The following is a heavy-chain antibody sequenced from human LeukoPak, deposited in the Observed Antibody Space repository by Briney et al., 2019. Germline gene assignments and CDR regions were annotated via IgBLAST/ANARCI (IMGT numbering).Heavy chain of an antibody. V-gene: IGHV3-23*01. Sequence: GGSLRLSCAASGFTFSSYAMSWVRRAPGKGLEWVSGISISGGSASYADSVKGRFTISRDNPRNTLFMEMNSLRAEDTALYFCAKDVGYSPDGFDIWGQGTMVTVSS. CDR2: ISISGGSA. J-gene: IGHJ3*02. CDR1: GFTFSSYA. CDR3: AKDVGYSPDGFDI. D-gene: IGHD2-15*01.